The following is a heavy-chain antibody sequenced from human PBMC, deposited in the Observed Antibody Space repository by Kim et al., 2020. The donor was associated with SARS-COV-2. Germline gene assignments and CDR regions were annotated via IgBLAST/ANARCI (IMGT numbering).Heavy chain of an antibody. Sequence: SVKVSCKASGGTFSSYAISWVRQAPGQGLEWMGGIIPIFGTANYAQKFQGRVTITADESTSTAYMELSSLRSEDTAVYYCATERGYSGYEDWYFDLWGRGTLVTVSS. CDR1: GGTFSSYA. D-gene: IGHD5-12*01. CDR2: IIPIFGTA. CDR3: ATERGYSGYEDWYFDL. V-gene: IGHV1-69*13. J-gene: IGHJ2*01.